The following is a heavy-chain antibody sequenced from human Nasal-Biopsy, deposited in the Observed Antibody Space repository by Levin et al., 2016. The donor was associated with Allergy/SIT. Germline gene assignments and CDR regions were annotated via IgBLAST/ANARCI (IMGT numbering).Heavy chain of an antibody. D-gene: IGHD3-22*01. CDR3: ARDLSLRHYDSSGQMLYYYGMDV. CDR1: GFTFSSYS. V-gene: IGHV3-48*01. Sequence: GESLKISCAASGFTFSSYSMNWVRQAPGKGLEWVSYISSSSSTIYYADSVKGRFTISRDNAKNSLYLQMNSLRAEDTAVYYCARDLSLRHYDSSGQMLYYYGMDVWGQGTTVTVSS. J-gene: IGHJ6*02. CDR2: ISSSSSTI.